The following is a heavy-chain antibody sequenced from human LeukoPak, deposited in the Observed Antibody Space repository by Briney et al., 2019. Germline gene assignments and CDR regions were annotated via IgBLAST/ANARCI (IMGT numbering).Heavy chain of an antibody. CDR2: IKISGST. CDR1: GGSFSGYY. CDR3: ARGPLDYDGTGYNYYYYMDV. V-gene: IGHV4-34*01. J-gene: IGHJ6*03. Sequence: SETLSLTCAVYGGSFSGYYWSWIRQPPGKGLEWIGEIKISGSTNNNPSLKSRVAISVDTSKSQFSLKLNSVTAADTAVYYCARGPLDYDGTGYNYYYYMDVWGKGTTVTVSS. D-gene: IGHD3-22*01.